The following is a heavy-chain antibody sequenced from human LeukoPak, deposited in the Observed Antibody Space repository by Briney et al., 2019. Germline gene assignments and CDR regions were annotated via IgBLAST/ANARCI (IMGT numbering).Heavy chain of an antibody. J-gene: IGHJ4*02. Sequence: GGSLRLSCAASGFTFSSYTMSWVRQAPGKGLEWVSAIRGSDSSTYYADSVKGRFTISRDNSKNTLYLQMNSLRVQDTAVYYCAKKAFSTGWTYFDYWGQGLLVTVSS. D-gene: IGHD6-19*01. V-gene: IGHV3-23*01. CDR2: IRGSDSST. CDR1: GFTFSSYT. CDR3: AKKAFSTGWTYFDY.